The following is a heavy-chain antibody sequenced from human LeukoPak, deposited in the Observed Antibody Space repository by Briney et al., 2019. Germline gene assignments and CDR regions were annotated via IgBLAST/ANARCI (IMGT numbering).Heavy chain of an antibody. Sequence: PSETLSLTCTVSGGSISSYYWSWIRQPPGKGLEWIGFIYYSGSTNYNPSLKSRVTISVDTSKNQFSLKLSSVTAADTAIYYCARDRSGAHYRDFDYWGQGTLVTVSS. D-gene: IGHD1-26*01. CDR3: ARDRSGAHYRDFDY. J-gene: IGHJ4*02. V-gene: IGHV4-59*01. CDR1: GGSISSYY. CDR2: IYYSGST.